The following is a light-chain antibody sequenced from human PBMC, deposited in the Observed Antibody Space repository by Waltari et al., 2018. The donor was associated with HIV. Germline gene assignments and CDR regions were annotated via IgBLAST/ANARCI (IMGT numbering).Light chain of an antibody. V-gene: IGLV2-14*01. CDR3: SSYTISSTLV. J-gene: IGLJ2*01. CDR2: GVS. CDR1: SSDVGGYNY. Sequence: QSALTQPASVSGSPGQSITISCTGTSSDVGGYNYVSWYQQHPGKAPKLMIYGVSNRPSVVSNRFSGSKSGTTASLTISGLQAEDEADYYCSSYTISSTLVFGGGTKLTVL.